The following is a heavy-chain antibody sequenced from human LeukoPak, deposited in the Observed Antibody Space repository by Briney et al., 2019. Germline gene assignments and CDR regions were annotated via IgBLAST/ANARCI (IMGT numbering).Heavy chain of an antibody. CDR1: GGTLSSYA. J-gene: IGHJ6*03. CDR3: ASSIVVPAAIRIWYYYYMDV. V-gene: IGHV1-69*13. Sequence: SVTVSCQASGGTLSSYAISWVRPAAGQGLEWMGGIIPIFGTANYAQKFQGRVTITADESTSTAYMELSSLRSEDTAVYYCASSIVVPAAIRIWYYYYMDVWGKGTTVTVSS. D-gene: IGHD2-2*01. CDR2: IIPIFGTA.